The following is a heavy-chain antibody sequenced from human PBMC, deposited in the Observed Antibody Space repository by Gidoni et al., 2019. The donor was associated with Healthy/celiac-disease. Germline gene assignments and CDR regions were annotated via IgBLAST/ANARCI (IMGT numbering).Heavy chain of an antibody. D-gene: IGHD3-22*01. V-gene: IGHV3-30*18. J-gene: IGHJ4*02. Sequence: QVQLVESGGGVVQPGWSLSLSCAASGFPFSSYGMHWVRQAPGKGLEWVAVISYDGSNKYYADSVKGRFTISRDNSKNTLYLQMNSLRAEDTAVYYCAKDLGDSSGYYEVDYWGQGTLVTVSS. CDR2: ISYDGSNK. CDR3: AKDLGDSSGYYEVDY. CDR1: GFPFSSYG.